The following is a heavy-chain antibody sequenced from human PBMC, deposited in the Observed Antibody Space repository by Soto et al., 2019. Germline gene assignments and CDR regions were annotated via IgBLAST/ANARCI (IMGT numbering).Heavy chain of an antibody. CDR3: ARRHSGSSWYYFDY. Sequence: GGSLRLSCAASGFTFSSNYMSWVRQAPGKGLEWVSVIYSGGSTYYADSVKGRFTISRDNSKNTLYLQMNSLRAEDTAVYYCARRHSGSSWYYFDYWGQGTLVTVSS. J-gene: IGHJ4*02. CDR1: GFTFSSNY. CDR2: IYSGGST. V-gene: IGHV3-53*01. D-gene: IGHD6-13*01.